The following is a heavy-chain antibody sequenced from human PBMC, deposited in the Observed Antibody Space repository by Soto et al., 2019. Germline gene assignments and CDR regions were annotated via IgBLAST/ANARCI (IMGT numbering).Heavy chain of an antibody. CDR1: GYIFVNYG. V-gene: IGHV1-18*01. J-gene: IGHJ6*02. CDR3: VMVDNYVTPTPQDV. D-gene: IGHD3-16*01. CDR2: ISPYTCNT. Sequence: QVQLVQSGDEVKKPGASVKVSCKASGYIFVNYGIAWVRQAPRQGLEWMGWISPYTCNTHSASKVQGRLTMTTDTSTRTAYMDLGSLTSEDTAVYYCVMVDNYVTPTPQDVWGQGTTVTVSS.